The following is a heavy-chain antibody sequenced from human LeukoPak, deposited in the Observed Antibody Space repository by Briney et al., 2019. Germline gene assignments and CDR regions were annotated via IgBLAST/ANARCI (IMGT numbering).Heavy chain of an antibody. Sequence: AGSLTLSCAASRLTFSTSTMNWVSQAPGKGLEWVSYISGSRSTIFYADSVKARFTVSRDNAGTSLYLQMTNLRDDDTAVYFCARVQTDSRGWYHFDYWGQGTLVTVSS. J-gene: IGHJ4*02. D-gene: IGHD6-19*01. CDR3: ARVQTDSRGWYHFDY. CDR1: RLTFSTST. V-gene: IGHV3-48*02. CDR2: ISGSRSTI.